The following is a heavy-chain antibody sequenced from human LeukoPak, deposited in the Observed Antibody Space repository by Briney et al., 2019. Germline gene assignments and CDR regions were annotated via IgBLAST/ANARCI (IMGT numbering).Heavy chain of an antibody. V-gene: IGHV3-23*01. J-gene: IGHJ6*02. CDR2: ISGSGGST. CDR1: GFTFSSSA. D-gene: IGHD5-18*01. CDR3: AKPDTAMAPYYYYGMDV. Sequence: GGSLRLSCAASGFTFSSSAMSWVRQAPGKGLEWVSAISGSGGSTYYADSVKGRFTISRDNSKNTLYLQMNSLRAEDTAVYYCAKPDTAMAPYYYYGMDVWGQGTTVTVSS.